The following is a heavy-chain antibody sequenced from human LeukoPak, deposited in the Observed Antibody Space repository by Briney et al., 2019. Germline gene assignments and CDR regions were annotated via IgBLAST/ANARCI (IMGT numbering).Heavy chain of an antibody. D-gene: IGHD5-18*01. CDR2: ITSKTEGGTT. CDR3: TAYNYGLGFDY. CDR1: GFTFTNAC. Sequence: GGSLRLSCAASGFTFTNACMSWVRQAPGKGLEWVGRITSKTEGGTTDHAAPVKGRFTISRDDSKNTLYLQMNSLKTEDTAVYYCTAYNYGLGFDYWGQGTLVTVSS. V-gene: IGHV3-15*01. J-gene: IGHJ4*02.